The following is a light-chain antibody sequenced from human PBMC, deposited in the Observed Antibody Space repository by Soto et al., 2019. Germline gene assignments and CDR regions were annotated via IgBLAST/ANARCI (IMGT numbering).Light chain of an antibody. Sequence: DIQMTQSPSTLSASVGDGVTITCRASQSITTWLAWYQQKPGKAPKLLIYDASSLESGVPSRFSGSGSGTELTLTITAVQPDDFAIYYCQQYYSYPYTFGHGTKLEIK. V-gene: IGKV1-5*01. CDR2: DAS. J-gene: IGKJ2*01. CDR1: QSITTW. CDR3: QQYYSYPYT.